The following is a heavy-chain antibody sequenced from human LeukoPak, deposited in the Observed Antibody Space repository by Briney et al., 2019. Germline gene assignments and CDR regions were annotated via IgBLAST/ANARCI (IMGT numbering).Heavy chain of an antibody. Sequence: ASVKVSCKASGYTFTGYYMHWVRQAPGQGLEWMGWINPNSGGTNYAQKFQGWVTMTRDTSISTVYMELSRLRSDDTAVYYCARERDGYNLGFDYWGQGTLVTVSS. CDR3: ARERDGYNLGFDY. D-gene: IGHD5-24*01. CDR2: INPNSGGT. V-gene: IGHV1-2*04. J-gene: IGHJ4*02. CDR1: GYTFTGYY.